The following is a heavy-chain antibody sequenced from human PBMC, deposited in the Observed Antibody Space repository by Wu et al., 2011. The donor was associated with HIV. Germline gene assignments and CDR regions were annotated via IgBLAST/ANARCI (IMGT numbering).Heavy chain of an antibody. CDR1: GYIFTSYY. Sequence: QVQLVQSEAEVKKPGASVKVSCKASGYIFTSYYIHWVRQAPGQGLEWMGIINPSGGGTTYAQRFQGRVTLTRDTSTTTIYMELSSLRFEDTAVYYCASSGYTPKPFDYWGQGTLVTVSS. V-gene: IGHV1-46*01. CDR2: INPSGGGT. D-gene: IGHD3-22*01. CDR3: ASSGYTPKPFDY. J-gene: IGHJ4*02.